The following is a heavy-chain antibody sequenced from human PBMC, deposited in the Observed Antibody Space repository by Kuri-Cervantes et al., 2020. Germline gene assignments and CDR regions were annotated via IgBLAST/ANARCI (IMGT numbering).Heavy chain of an antibody. CDR2: ISTGATSI. J-gene: IGHJ4*02. Sequence: GGSLRLSCAASGFTFTDYYMSWIRQAPGQGLEWVSYISTGATSIQYADSVKGRFTLSRDNAKNSLYLQMNSLRAEDTAVYYCARGGLTSLRTFDYWGQGTLVTDSS. D-gene: IGHD4-17*01. CDR3: ARGGLTSLRTFDY. V-gene: IGHV3-11*04. CDR1: GFTFTDYY.